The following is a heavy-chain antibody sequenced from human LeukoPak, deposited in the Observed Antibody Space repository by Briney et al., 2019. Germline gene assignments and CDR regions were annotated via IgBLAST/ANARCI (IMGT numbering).Heavy chain of an antibody. V-gene: IGHV4-59*06. Sequence: SETLSLTCTVSGGSISSYYWSWIRQPPGKGLEWIGYIYYSGSTYYNPSLKSRITISVDTSKNQFSLKLSSVTAADTAVYYCARQRRGMTYKPPYFDYWGQGTLVTVSS. J-gene: IGHJ4*02. CDR1: GGSISSYY. CDR2: IYYSGST. CDR3: ARQRRGMTYKPPYFDY. D-gene: IGHD1-1*01.